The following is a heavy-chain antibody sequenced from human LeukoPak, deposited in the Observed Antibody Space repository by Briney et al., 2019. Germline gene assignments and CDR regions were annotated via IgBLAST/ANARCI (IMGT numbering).Heavy chain of an antibody. CDR2: IYYSGST. V-gene: IGHV4-39*01. Sequence: PSETLSLTCTVSGGSINSLYYYWGWIRQPPGKGLEWIGSIYYSGSTYYNPPLKSRVTISVDTSKNQFSLKLSSVTAADTAVYYCARPYDSSGSLGYWGQGTLVTVSS. CDR3: ARPYDSSGSLGY. J-gene: IGHJ4*02. D-gene: IGHD3-22*01. CDR1: GGSINSLYYY.